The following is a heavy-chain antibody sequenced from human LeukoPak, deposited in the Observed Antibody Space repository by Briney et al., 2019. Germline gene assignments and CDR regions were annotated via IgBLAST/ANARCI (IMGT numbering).Heavy chain of an antibody. D-gene: IGHD2-2*01. V-gene: IGHV3-21*01. J-gene: IGHJ5*02. CDR1: GFTFSDYT. Sequence: GGSLRLSCAASGFTFSDYTMNWVRQAPGKGLEWVACITTRSSYMYYADSVKGRFTISRDNAKNSLYLQMNSLRAEDTAVYYCARWVGYCSSTSCYDGDNWFDPWGQGTLVTVSS. CDR2: ITTRSSYM. CDR3: ARWVGYCSSTSCYDGDNWFDP.